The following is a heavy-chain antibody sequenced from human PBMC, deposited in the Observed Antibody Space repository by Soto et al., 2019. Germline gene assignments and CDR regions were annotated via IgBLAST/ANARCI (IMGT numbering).Heavy chain of an antibody. D-gene: IGHD4-17*01. Sequence: EVQLVESGGGLVQPGRSLRLSCAASGFTFDDYAMPWVRQAPGKGLEWVSGISWNSGSIGYADSVKGRFTISRDNAKNSLYLQMNSLRAEDTALYYCAKDSRSYGDYGSWFDPWGQGTLVTVSS. J-gene: IGHJ5*02. CDR1: GFTFDDYA. CDR3: AKDSRSYGDYGSWFDP. V-gene: IGHV3-9*01. CDR2: ISWNSGSI.